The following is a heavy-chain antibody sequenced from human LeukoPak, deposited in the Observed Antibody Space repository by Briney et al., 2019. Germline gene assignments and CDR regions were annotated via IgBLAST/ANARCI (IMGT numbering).Heavy chain of an antibody. CDR1: GGSISSYY. CDR2: IQNSGST. Sequence: PSETLSLTCTVSGGSISSYYWSWIRQAPRKGLEWIGYIQNSGSTNYNPSLKSRVTISVDTSRNQFSLRLSSVTAADTAVYYCARGYVMVDYWGQGTLVTVSS. CDR3: ARGYVMVDY. V-gene: IGHV4-59*01. D-gene: IGHD2-15*01. J-gene: IGHJ4*02.